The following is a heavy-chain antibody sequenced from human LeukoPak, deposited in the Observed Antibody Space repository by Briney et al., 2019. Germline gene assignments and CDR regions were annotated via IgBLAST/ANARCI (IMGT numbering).Heavy chain of an antibody. CDR3: TRAGFYYDSSPYYRPIDY. D-gene: IGHD3-22*01. J-gene: IGHJ4*02. Sequence: GGSLRLSCAASGFTFSSYWMHWVRQAPGKGLVWVSHINSDGTFTTYADSVKGRFTISRDNAKNTLYLQMNSLRAGDTAVYYCTRAGFYYDSSPYYRPIDYWGQGSLVTVSS. CDR2: INSDGTFT. V-gene: IGHV3-74*01. CDR1: GFTFSSYW.